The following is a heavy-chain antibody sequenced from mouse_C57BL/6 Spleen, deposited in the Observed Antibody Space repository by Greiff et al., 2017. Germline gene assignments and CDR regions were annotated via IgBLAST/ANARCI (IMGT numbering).Heavy chain of an antibody. CDR3: ARRGDYDYGYAMDY. J-gene: IGHJ4*01. Sequence: VQLQQPGAELVMPGASVKLSCKASGYTFTSYWMHWVKQRPGQGLEWIGEIDPSDSYTNYNQKFKGKSTLTVDKSSSTAYMQLSSLTSEDSAVYYCARRGDYDYGYAMDYWGQGTSVTVSS. CDR2: IDPSDSYT. D-gene: IGHD2-4*01. CDR1: GYTFTSYW. V-gene: IGHV1-69*01.